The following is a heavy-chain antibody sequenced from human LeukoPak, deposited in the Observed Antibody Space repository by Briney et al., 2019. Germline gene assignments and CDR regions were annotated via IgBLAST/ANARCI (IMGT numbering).Heavy chain of an antibody. V-gene: IGHV1-46*01. CDR2: INPSGGST. D-gene: IGHD3-9*01. CDR1: GYTLTELS. CDR3: ARGSRPVYNLLTGKRYFDY. Sequence: GASVKVSCNVSGYTLTELSMHWVRQAPGQGLEWMGIINPSGGSTTYAQKFRGRLTMTRDMSTSTVSMELSSLRSEDTAVYYCARGSRPVYNLLTGKRYFDYWGQGTLLTVSS. J-gene: IGHJ4*02.